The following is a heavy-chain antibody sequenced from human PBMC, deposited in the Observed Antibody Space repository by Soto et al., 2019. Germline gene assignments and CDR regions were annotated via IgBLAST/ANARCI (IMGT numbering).Heavy chain of an antibody. CDR1: GFTFSSYA. V-gene: IGHV3-23*01. J-gene: IGHJ4*02. CDR2: ISGSGGST. Sequence: EVQLLESGGGLVQPGGSLRLPCAASGFTFSSYAMSWVRQAPGKGLEWVSAISGSGGSTYYADSVKGRFTISRDNSKNTLYLQMNSLRAEDTAVYYCAKSRLGYCSGGSCYSASNWGQGTLVTVSS. D-gene: IGHD2-15*01. CDR3: AKSRLGYCSGGSCYSASN.